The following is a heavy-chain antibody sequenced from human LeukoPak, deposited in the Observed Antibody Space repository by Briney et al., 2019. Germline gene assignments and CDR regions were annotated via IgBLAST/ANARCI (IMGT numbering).Heavy chain of an antibody. J-gene: IGHJ4*02. Sequence: GGSLRLSCAASGFTFSGYAMSWVRQAPGKGLEWVSAISGSGGSTYYADSVKGRFTISRDNSKNTLYLQMNSLRAEDTAVYYCAKAADIVLMVYAFDYWGQGTLVTVSS. V-gene: IGHV3-23*01. CDR2: ISGSGGST. CDR3: AKAADIVLMVYAFDY. D-gene: IGHD2-8*01. CDR1: GFTFSGYA.